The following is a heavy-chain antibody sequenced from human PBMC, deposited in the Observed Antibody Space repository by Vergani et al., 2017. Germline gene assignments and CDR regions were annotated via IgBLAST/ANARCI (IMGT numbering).Heavy chain of an antibody. CDR3: ASGDSSSSKTLGGLDY. V-gene: IGHV1-69*01. Sequence: QVQLVQSGAEVKKPGSSVKVSRKASGGTFSSYAISWVRQAPGQGLEWMGGIIPIFGTANYAQKFQGRVTITADESTSTAYMELSSLRSEDTAVYYCASGDSSSSKTLGGLDYWGQGTLVTVSS. J-gene: IGHJ4*02. CDR2: IIPIFGTA. CDR1: GGTFSSYA. D-gene: IGHD6-6*01.